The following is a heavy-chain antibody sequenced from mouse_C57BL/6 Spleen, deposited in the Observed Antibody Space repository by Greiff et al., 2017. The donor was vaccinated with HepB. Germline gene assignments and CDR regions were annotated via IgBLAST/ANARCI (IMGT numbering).Heavy chain of an antibody. CDR1: GFTFSSYA. Sequence: EVQGVESGEGLVKPGGSLKLSCAASGFTFSSYAMSWVRQTPEKRLEWVAYISSGGDYIYYADTVKGRFTISRDNARNTLYLQMSSLKSEDTAMYYCTRDHLYYYGSSYAMDYWGQGTSVTVSS. J-gene: IGHJ4*01. CDR2: ISSGGDYI. CDR3: TRDHLYYYGSSYAMDY. V-gene: IGHV5-9-1*02. D-gene: IGHD1-1*01.